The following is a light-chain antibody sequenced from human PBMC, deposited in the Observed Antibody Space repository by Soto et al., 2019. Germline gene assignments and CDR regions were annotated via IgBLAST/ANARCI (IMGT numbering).Light chain of an antibody. V-gene: IGLV2-14*01. CDR2: EVG. J-gene: IGLJ3*02. CDR3: SSYTSSTTQV. Sequence: QSALTQPASLSGSPGQSITISCAGTSSDVGAYNYVSWYQQHPGKAPKLVIYEVGDRPSGVSNRFSGSKSGNTASLTISGLQAEDEADYYCSSYTSSTTQVFGGGTQLTVL. CDR1: SSDVGAYNY.